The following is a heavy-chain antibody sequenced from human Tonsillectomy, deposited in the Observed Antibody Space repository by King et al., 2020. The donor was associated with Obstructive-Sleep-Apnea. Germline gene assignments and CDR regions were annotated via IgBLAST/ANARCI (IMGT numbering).Heavy chain of an antibody. CDR1: GFTFSSYG. Sequence: VQLVESGGGVVQPGRSLRLSCAASGFTFSSYGMHWVRQAPGKGLEWVAVISYDGSNKYYADSVKGRFTISRDNSKNTLYLQMNSLRAEDTAVYYCAKKEGNWFDPWGHGTLVTVSS. V-gene: IGHV3-30*18. CDR3: AKKEGNWFDP. CDR2: ISYDGSNK. J-gene: IGHJ5*02.